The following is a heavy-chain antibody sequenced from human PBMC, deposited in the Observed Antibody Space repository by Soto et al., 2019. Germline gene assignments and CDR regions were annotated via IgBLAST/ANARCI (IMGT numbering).Heavy chain of an antibody. CDR3: ARGGFIVSNCSGFDY. Sequence: SQTLSLTCAISGDSVSSNSVVWNWIRQSPSRGLEWLGRTYYRSKWFYEYAESVRSRIAINPDTSKNQFSLQLNSVTPEDTSVFFCARGGFIVSNCSGFDYWGQGTPVTVPT. D-gene: IGHD3-10*02. CDR2: TYYRSKWFY. J-gene: IGHJ4*02. CDR1: GDSVSSNSVV. V-gene: IGHV6-1*01.